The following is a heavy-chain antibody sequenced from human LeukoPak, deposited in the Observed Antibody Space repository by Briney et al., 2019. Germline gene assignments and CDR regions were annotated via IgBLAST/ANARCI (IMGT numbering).Heavy chain of an antibody. V-gene: IGHV3-7*01. CDR2: IKKDGSDK. J-gene: IGHJ4*02. Sequence: GGSLRLTCAASGFTFSNYWMSWVRQAPGKGLEWVANIKKDGSDKYYVNSVKGRFTISRDNAKKSLFLQMNSLRAEDTAVYYCTGGPGYWGQGTLVTVSS. CDR3: TGGPGY. CDR1: GFTFSNYW. D-gene: IGHD2-15*01.